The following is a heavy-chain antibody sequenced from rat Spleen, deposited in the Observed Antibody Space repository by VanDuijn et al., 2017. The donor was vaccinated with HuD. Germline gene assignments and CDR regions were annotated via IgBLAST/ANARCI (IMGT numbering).Heavy chain of an antibody. CDR2: MWRGGST. D-gene: IGHD1-11*01. Sequence: EVQLKESGPGLVQPSQTLSITCTVSGYSLTDYSIHWVLQPSGKGLEWMGVMWRGGSTAYNSAFKSRLSISRDTSKSQVFLKMNRLQTDDTGTYYCTRDGTTGLLAYVLDAWGQGASVTVSS. V-gene: IGHV2S63*01. J-gene: IGHJ4*01. CDR1: GYSLTDYS. CDR3: TRDGTTGLLAYVLDA.